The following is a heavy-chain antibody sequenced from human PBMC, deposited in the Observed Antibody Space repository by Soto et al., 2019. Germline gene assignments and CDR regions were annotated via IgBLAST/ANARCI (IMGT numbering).Heavy chain of an antibody. D-gene: IGHD2-15*01. CDR3: GRVVEGATRHTDFDS. Sequence: SETLSLTCAVSGVSIHNSHSFWGWIRQPPGKGLEFIASVYYSGGANYNPSLKSRVTISVDTAKNEFSLRVNSVTAADTAVYYCGRVVEGATRHTDFDSWGQGTLVTVSS. J-gene: IGHJ5*01. CDR2: VYYSGGA. V-gene: IGHV4-39*01. CDR1: GVSIHNSHSF.